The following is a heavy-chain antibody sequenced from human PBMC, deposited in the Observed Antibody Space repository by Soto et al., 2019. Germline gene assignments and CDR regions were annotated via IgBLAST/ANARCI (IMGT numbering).Heavy chain of an antibody. CDR1: GFTFSSYG. CDR2: ISYDGSNK. CDR3: AKPISGIAAAGGYYYYGMDV. J-gene: IGHJ6*02. V-gene: IGHV3-30*18. D-gene: IGHD6-13*01. Sequence: GGSLRLSCAASGFTFSSYGMHWVRQAPGKGLEWVAVISYDGSNKYYADSVKGRFTISRDNSKNTLYLQMNSLRAEDTAVYYCAKPISGIAAAGGYYYYGMDVWGQGTTVTVSS.